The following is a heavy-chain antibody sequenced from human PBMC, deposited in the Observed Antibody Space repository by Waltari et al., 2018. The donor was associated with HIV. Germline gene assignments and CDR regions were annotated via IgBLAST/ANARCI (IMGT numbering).Heavy chain of an antibody. CDR3: ARRYDILSGPYYALDV. CDR2: VWYDGSNE. V-gene: IGHV3-33*01. D-gene: IGHD3-9*01. CDR1: GFIFKNFG. Sequence: ESGGGVVQPGQSLRLSCATSGFIFKNFGMQWVRQTPGRGLEWLAFVWYDGSNENYADSVKDRFTISRDNSKNMLFLQMNNLRAEDTAVYFCARRYDILSGPYYALDVWGQGTTVTVFS. J-gene: IGHJ6*02.